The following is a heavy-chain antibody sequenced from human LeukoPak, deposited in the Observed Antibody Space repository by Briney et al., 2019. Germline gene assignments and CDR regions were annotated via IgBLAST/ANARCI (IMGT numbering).Heavy chain of an antibody. V-gene: IGHV3-7*03. D-gene: IGHD3-16*01. CDR3: ARGNYDYVWGRFNWFDP. Sequence: PGGSLRLSCAASGFTFSSYWMSWVRQAPGKGLEWVANIKQDGSEKYYVDSVKGRFTISRDNAKNSLYLQMNSLRAEDTAVYYCARGNYDYVWGRFNWFDPWGQGTLVTVSS. CDR1: GFTFSSYW. J-gene: IGHJ5*02. CDR2: IKQDGSEK.